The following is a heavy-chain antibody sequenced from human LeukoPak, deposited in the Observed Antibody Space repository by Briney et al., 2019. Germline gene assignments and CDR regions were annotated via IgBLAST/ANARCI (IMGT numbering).Heavy chain of an antibody. Sequence: ASVKVSCKASGYTFTGYYMHWVRQAPGQGFEWMGWINPNSGGTNYAQKFQGRVTKTRDTSISTAYMELSRLRSDDTAVYYCARETVYSGSYDYWGQGTLVTVSS. CDR2: INPNSGGT. D-gene: IGHD1-26*01. CDR1: GYTFTGYY. J-gene: IGHJ4*02. V-gene: IGHV1-2*02. CDR3: ARETVYSGSYDY.